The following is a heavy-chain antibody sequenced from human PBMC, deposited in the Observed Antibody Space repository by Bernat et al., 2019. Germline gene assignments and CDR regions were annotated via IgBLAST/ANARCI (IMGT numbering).Heavy chain of an antibody. V-gene: IGHV3-23*01. Sequence: EVQLLESGGGLVQPGGSLRLSCAASGFTFSSYAMSWVRQAPGKGLGWVSAVSGSGGSTYYEDSVKRRFTISRDNSKNTLYRQMNSLRAEDTAVYYCAKRGDSSSKYFDHWGQGTLVTVSS. CDR1: GFTFSSYA. CDR2: VSGSGGST. D-gene: IGHD6-6*01. CDR3: AKRGDSSSKYFDH. J-gene: IGHJ4*02.